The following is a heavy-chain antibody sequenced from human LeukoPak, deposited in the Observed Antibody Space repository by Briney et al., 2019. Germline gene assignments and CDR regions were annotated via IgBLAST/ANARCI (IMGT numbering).Heavy chain of an antibody. CDR3: ARDGPSSNLFLDF. D-gene: IGHD6-13*01. V-gene: IGHV4-4*07. Sequence: SETLSLSCTVSGGSMTFYYWSWIRQSAGKRLEYIGRMSTSGNINYNPSINSRVTMSMDTSKNQFSLRLMSVTAADTAVYYCARDGPSSNLFLDFWGQGILVTVSS. CDR2: MSTSGNI. CDR1: GGSMTFYY. J-gene: IGHJ4*02.